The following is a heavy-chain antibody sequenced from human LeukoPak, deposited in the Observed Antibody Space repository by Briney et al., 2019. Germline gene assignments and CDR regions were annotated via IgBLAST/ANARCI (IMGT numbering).Heavy chain of an antibody. CDR2: IIPIFGTA. J-gene: IGHJ5*02. Sequence: GASVKVSCKASGGTFSSYAITWVRQAPGQGLEWMGGIIPIFGTANYAQKFQGRVAITTDESTSTAYMELSSLRSEDTAVYYCARAVDCSSTSCYRNWFDPWGQGTLVTVSS. CDR3: ARAVDCSSTSCYRNWFDP. V-gene: IGHV1-69*05. D-gene: IGHD2-2*01. CDR1: GGTFSSYA.